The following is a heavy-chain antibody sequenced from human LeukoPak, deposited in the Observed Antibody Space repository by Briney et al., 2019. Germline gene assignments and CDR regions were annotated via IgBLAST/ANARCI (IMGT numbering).Heavy chain of an antibody. CDR2: IRSKAYGGTT. CDR1: GFTFGDYA. V-gene: IGHV3-49*04. J-gene: IGHJ4*02. CDR3: TRFTAIDY. D-gene: IGHD2-21*02. Sequence: QPGGFLRLSCTASGFTFGDYAMSWVRQAPGKGLEWVGFIRSKAYGGTTEYAASVKGRFTISRDDSKSIAYLQMNSLKTEDTAVYYCTRFTAIDYWGQGTLVTVSS.